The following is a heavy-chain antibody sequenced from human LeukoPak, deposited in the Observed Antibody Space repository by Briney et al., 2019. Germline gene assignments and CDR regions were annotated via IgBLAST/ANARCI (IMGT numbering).Heavy chain of an antibody. J-gene: IGHJ4*02. CDR3: AGTGLFFDY. D-gene: IGHD7-27*01. Sequence: SETLSLTCTVSGDSISSSDHSWSWIRQPPGKGLEWIGHMYYSGGTTYNPSLKSRVSISLDTSKKHFSLKLSSVTAADTAVYYCAGTGLFFDYWSQGTLVTVSS. V-gene: IGHV4-61*08. CDR2: MYYSGGT. CDR1: GDSISSSDHS.